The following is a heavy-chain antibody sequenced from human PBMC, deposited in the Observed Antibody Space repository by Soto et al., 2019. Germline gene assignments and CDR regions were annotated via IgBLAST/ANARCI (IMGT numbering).Heavy chain of an antibody. J-gene: IGHJ6*02. CDR3: AREGSRHIRDYYYYYYGMDV. Sequence: GASVKVSCKASGYTFTSYGISWVRQAPGQGLEWMGWISAYNGNTNYAQKLQGRVTMTTDTSTSTAYMELRSLRSDDTAVYYCAREGSRHIRDYYYYYYGMDVWGQGTTVTVSS. CDR2: ISAYNGNT. D-gene: IGHD2-21*01. V-gene: IGHV1-18*01. CDR1: GYTFTSYG.